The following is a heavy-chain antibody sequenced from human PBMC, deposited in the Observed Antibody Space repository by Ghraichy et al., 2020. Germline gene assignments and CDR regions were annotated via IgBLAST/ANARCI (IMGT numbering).Heavy chain of an antibody. CDR1: GGSISNIGYY. D-gene: IGHD3-10*01. CDR2: VYYSGRT. Sequence: SETLSLTCTVSGGSISNIGYYWGWIRQPQGKGLEWIGSVYYSGRTYYNSSLESRLTISTDTSKNQLSLRLRSVTATDTAVYYCSRLGGSETLEYYFNYWGQGTLVTVSS. CDR3: SRLGGSETLEYYFNY. J-gene: IGHJ4*02. V-gene: IGHV4-39*01.